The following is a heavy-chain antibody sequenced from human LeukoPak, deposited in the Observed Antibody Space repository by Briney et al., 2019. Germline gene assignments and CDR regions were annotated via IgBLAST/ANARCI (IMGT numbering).Heavy chain of an antibody. Sequence: PSETLSLTCTVSGDSISSYYWSWIRQPPGKGLEWIGYIYYSGITNYNPSLRSRVTMAVDTAKNQISLNLRSVTAADTAVYYCARLDCSGDSGSDSCYNHWGQGTLVTVSS. J-gene: IGHJ4*02. D-gene: IGHD2-15*01. CDR3: ARLDCSGDSGSDSCYNH. V-gene: IGHV4-59*08. CDR2: IYYSGIT. CDR1: GDSISSYY.